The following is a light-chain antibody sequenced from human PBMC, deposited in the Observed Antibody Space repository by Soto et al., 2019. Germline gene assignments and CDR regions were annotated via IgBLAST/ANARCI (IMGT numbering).Light chain of an antibody. V-gene: IGKV3-20*01. Sequence: EIVLTQSPGTLSLSPGERATLSCRASQSVNTNYLAWYQQKSGQAPRLLIYGASSRATGIPDRFSGSGSGTDFTLTITRLEPEDVAAYFCQQYGSSPFTVGQGTRLEIK. CDR3: QQYGSSPFT. CDR2: GAS. CDR1: QSVNTNY. J-gene: IGKJ5*01.